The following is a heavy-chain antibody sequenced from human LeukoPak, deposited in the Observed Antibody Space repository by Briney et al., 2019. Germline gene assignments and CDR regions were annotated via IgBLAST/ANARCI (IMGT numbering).Heavy chain of an antibody. Sequence: SVKVSCKASGGTFSSYAISWVRQAPGQGLEWVGRIIPILGIANYAQKFQGRVTITADKSTSTAYMELSSLRSEDTAVYYCARPGPLVATIGYYYYGMDVWGQGTTVTVSS. CDR3: ARPGPLVATIGYYYYGMDV. CDR1: GGTFSSYA. D-gene: IGHD5-12*01. CDR2: IIPILGIA. V-gene: IGHV1-69*04. J-gene: IGHJ6*02.